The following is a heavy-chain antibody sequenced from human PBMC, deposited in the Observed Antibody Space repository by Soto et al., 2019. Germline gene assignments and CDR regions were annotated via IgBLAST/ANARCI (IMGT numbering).Heavy chain of an antibody. CDR1: GGSINSGDYY. CDR2: IDYSGST. D-gene: IGHD2-21*01. J-gene: IGHJ3*01. CDR3: SRGMVIAAPGGFDG. Sequence: QVQLQESGPGLVKPSQTLSLTCTVSGGSINSGDYYWNWIRQPPGKGLEWMGYIDYSGSTYYTPSLKTRVTISLDTSKIQFSLNLSSVTAADTAVSYCSRGMVIAAPGGFDGWGQGTMVTVSS. V-gene: IGHV4-30-4*01.